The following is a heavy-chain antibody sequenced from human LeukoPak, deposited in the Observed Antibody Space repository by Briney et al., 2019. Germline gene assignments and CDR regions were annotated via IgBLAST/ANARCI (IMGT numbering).Heavy chain of an antibody. J-gene: IGHJ5*02. CDR3: ARTEGVRRSGWFDP. CDR2: IYYSGRT. Sequence: MASETLSLTCSVSGGSISSYYWSWIRQPPGKGLEWIGYIYYSGRTNYNPSLKSRVTISVDTSKNQFSLKLSSVTAADTAVYYYARTEGVRRSGWFDPWGQGTLVTVSS. V-gene: IGHV4-59*12. CDR1: GGSISSYY. D-gene: IGHD6-25*01.